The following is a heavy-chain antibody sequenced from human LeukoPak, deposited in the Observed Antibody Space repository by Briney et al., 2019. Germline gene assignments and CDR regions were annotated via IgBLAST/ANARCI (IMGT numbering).Heavy chain of an antibody. V-gene: IGHV3-21*01. Sequence: PGGSLRLSRAASGFTFSSYSMNWVRQAPGKGLEWVSSISSSSSYIYYADSVKGRFTISRDNAKNSLYLQMNSLRAEDTAVYYCARSKGQQLVPALDYWGQGTLVTVSS. D-gene: IGHD6-13*01. J-gene: IGHJ4*02. CDR2: ISSSSSYI. CDR3: ARSKGQQLVPALDY. CDR1: GFTFSSYS.